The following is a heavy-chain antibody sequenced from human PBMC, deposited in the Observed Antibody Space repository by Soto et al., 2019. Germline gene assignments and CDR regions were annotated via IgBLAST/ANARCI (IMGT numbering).Heavy chain of an antibody. J-gene: IGHJ6*02. Sequence: QVQLVQSGAEVKKPGSSVKVSCNASGGTFSSYAISWVRQAPGQGLEWMGGIIPIFGTANYAQKFQGRVTITADESTSTAYMALSSLRSEDTAVYYCFIYCTNGVCYIPSHYYYGMDVWGQGTTVTVSS. CDR3: FIYCTNGVCYIPSHYYYGMDV. D-gene: IGHD2-8*01. CDR2: IIPIFGTA. V-gene: IGHV1-69*01. CDR1: GGTFSSYA.